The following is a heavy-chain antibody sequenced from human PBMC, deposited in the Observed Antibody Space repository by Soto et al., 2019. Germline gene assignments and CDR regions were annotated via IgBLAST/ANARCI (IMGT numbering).Heavy chain of an antibody. D-gene: IGHD2-15*01. J-gene: IGHJ3*01. CDR3: ARQRGGDAFDL. V-gene: IGHV1-2*04. CDR2: INPNTGGA. CDR1: GYTFTAYG. Sequence: ASVNVSCKASGYTFTAYGIHWVQQAPGQGLERMGIINPNTGGANYAQTFQDWVTMTSDTSISTAYLELSRLKSDDTAMYYCARQRGGDAFDLWGQGTMVTVSS.